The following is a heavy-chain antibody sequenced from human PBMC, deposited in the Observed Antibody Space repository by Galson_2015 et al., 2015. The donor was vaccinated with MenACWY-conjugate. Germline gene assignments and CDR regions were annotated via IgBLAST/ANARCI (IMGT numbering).Heavy chain of an antibody. Sequence: PALVKPTQPLTLTCTFSGFSLTTSGVGVGWIRQPPGKALEWLALIYWDDDRRYSPSLRTRLAITKDTSRNQVVFTMANMDPVDTATYYCVHIVITYGGLSGDDALDVWGLGTVVTVSS. J-gene: IGHJ3*01. CDR2: IYWDDDR. CDR1: GFSLTTSGVG. V-gene: IGHV2-5*02. D-gene: IGHD3-16*01. CDR3: VHIVITYGGLSGDDALDV.